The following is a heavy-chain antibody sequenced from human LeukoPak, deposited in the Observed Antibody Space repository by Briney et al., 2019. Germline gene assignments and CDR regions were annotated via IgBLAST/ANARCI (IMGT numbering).Heavy chain of an antibody. J-gene: IGHJ3*02. CDR3: LVISTEHTSHSPDGLDI. D-gene: IGHD2-15*01. CDR2: SGATQTYI. Sequence: GGSLRLSWTGAGFTFATYTFNWVRQAPGKGRGWVASSGATQTYIYYADSVKGRFTVSRDNAETTLYLQMNSLRVEETAVYYCLVISTEHTSHSPDGLDIWGHGTMVTVSS. CDR1: GFTFATYT. V-gene: IGHV3-21*01.